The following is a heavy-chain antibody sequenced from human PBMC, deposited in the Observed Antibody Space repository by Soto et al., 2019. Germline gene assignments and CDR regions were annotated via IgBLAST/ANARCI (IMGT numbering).Heavy chain of an antibody. J-gene: IGHJ5*02. CDR1: GYTFTSYA. CDR3: ASTILSWFGEFPGGWFDP. CDR2: INAGNGNT. Sequence: ASVKVSCKASGYTFTSYAMHWVRQAPGQRLEWMGWINAGNGNTKYSQKFQGRVTITRDTSASTAYMELSSLRSEDTAVYYCASTILSWFGEFPGGWFDPWGQGTLVTVSS. V-gene: IGHV1-3*01. D-gene: IGHD3-10*01.